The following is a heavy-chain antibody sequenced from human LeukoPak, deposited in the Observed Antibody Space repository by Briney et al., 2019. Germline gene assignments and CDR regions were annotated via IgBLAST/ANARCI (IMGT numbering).Heavy chain of an antibody. Sequence: SQTLSLTCTVSGGSISSGSYYWSWIRQPAGKGLEWIGRIYTSGSTNYNPSLKSRVTISVDTSRNQFSLRLRSVSAADTAVYYCARGRGSSGWFDSWGQGTLVTVSS. J-gene: IGHJ5*01. CDR3: ARGRGSSGWFDS. V-gene: IGHV4-61*02. CDR2: IYTSGST. D-gene: IGHD6-19*01. CDR1: GGSISSGSYY.